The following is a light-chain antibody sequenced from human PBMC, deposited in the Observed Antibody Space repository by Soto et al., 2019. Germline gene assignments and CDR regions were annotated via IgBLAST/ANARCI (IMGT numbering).Light chain of an antibody. CDR2: GAS. CDR3: QENASI. CDR1: QSVSTN. V-gene: IGKV3-15*01. J-gene: IGKJ5*01. Sequence: EIVITESPTTVSVSQGERATLSCRASQSVSTNLAWYQQKPGQVPSLLIYGASTRASGIPARFSGSGSGTEFTLTIGSLQSEDFAVYYCQENASIFGQGTRLEIK.